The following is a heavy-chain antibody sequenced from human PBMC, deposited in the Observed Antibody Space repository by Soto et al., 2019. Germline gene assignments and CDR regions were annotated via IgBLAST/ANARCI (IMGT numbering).Heavy chain of an antibody. CDR3: ASKYRPPTICYLFDN. D-gene: IGHD3-16*02. CDR2: IFHRGTS. Sequence: SETLSLTCSVSGGSITSNHWWSWVRQAPGKGLEWIGEIFHRGTSHHNPSLESRVTLSVDKSKNQFSIMLTSVTAADTAVYYCASKYRPPTICYLFDNWGQGDLVTVSS. J-gene: IGHJ4*02. V-gene: IGHV4-4*02. CDR1: GGSITSNHW.